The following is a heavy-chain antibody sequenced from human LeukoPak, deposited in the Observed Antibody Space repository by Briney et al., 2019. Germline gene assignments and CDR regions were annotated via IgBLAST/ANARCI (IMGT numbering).Heavy chain of an antibody. CDR1: GYSLSSGYF. V-gene: IGHV4-38-2*02. J-gene: IGHJ4*02. CDR2: IYQRANV. CDR3: ARLVRRLQRLNIGRDSDYATGYYLDS. Sequence: SETLSLTCILSGYSLSSGYFWGWVRQDPGKGLEWIVSIYQRANVHHNPSLKSPVTPSIHTSKNPFSLKLSSGSAADTAVYYCARLVRRLQRLNIGRDSDYATGYYLDSWGQGTLVTVSS. D-gene: IGHD5-12*01.